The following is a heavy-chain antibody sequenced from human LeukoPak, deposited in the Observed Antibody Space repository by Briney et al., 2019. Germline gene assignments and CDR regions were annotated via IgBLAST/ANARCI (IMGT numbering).Heavy chain of an antibody. Sequence: GGSLRLSCAASGFIFSHNWMSWVRQAPGKGLVWVSRINSDGSSTRYADSVKGRFTISRDNAKNTLSLQMDSLRADDTAVYYCASFSLGGDWGQGTLVTVSS. J-gene: IGHJ4*02. D-gene: IGHD2-21*01. CDR2: INSDGSST. CDR3: ASFSLGGD. V-gene: IGHV3-74*01. CDR1: GFIFSHNW.